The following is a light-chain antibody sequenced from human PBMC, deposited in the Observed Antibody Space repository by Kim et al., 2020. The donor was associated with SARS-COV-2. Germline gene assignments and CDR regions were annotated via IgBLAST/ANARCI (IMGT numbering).Light chain of an antibody. CDR3: QKYNDWPPS. CDR1: QSVRNN. CDR2: AAS. Sequence: VSPGERATLSCRASQSVRNNLAWYQQKPGQAPRLLIYAASTRATDIPGRCSGSGSGTEFTLTISSLQSEDFAVYYCQKYNDWPPSFGGGTKVDIK. J-gene: IGKJ4*01. V-gene: IGKV3-15*01.